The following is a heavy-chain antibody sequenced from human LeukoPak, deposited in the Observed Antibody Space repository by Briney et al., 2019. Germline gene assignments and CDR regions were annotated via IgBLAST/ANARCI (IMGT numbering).Heavy chain of an antibody. J-gene: IGHJ6*03. D-gene: IGHD5-12*01. CDR2: IYYSGST. V-gene: IGHV4-30-4*08. Sequence: SQTLSLTCTVSGGSISSGDYYWSWIRQPPGKGLEWIGYIYYSGSTYYNPSLKSRVTISVDTSKNRFSLKLSSVTAADTAVYYCARGGATIVDYYYYMDVWGKGTTVTVSS. CDR1: GGSISSGDYY. CDR3: ARGGATIVDYYYYMDV.